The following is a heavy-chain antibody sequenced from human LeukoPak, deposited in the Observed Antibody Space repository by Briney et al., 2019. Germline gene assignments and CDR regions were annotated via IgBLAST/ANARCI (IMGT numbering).Heavy chain of an antibody. CDR3: ARVAEGYHYDSGGYYRSFDY. CDR2: INHSGST. D-gene: IGHD3-22*01. Sequence: SETLSLTCAVYGGSFSGYYWSWIRQPPGKGLEWIGEINHSGSTNYNPSLKSRVTISVDTSKNQFSLKLSSVTAADTAVYYCARVAEGYHYDSGGYYRSFDYWGQGTLVTVSS. J-gene: IGHJ4*02. V-gene: IGHV4-34*01. CDR1: GGSFSGYY.